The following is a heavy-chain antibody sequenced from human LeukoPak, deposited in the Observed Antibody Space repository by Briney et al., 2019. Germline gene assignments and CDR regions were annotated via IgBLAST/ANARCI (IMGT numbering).Heavy chain of an antibody. D-gene: IGHD3-22*01. CDR3: AKDPTMIVVVIFGY. CDR1: GFTFSSYA. V-gene: IGHV3-30-3*01. J-gene: IGHJ4*02. CDR2: ISYDGSNK. Sequence: GGSLRLSCAASGFTFSSYAMHWVRQAPGKGLEWVAVISYDGSNKYYADSVKGRFTISRDNYKNTLYLQMNSLRAEDTAVYYCAKDPTMIVVVIFGYWGQGTLVTVSS.